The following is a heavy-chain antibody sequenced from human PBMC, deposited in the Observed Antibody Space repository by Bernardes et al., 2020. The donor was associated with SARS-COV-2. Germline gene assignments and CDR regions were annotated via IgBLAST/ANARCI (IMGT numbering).Heavy chain of an antibody. Sequence: GGSLRLSCAASGFTVSSNYMSWVRQAPGKGLEWVSVIYSGGSTYYADSVKGRFTISRDNSKNTLYLQMNSLRAEDTAVYYCARDSYDFWSGYQNSRGYYYYYGMDVWGQGTTVTVSS. V-gene: IGHV3-66*01. CDR1: GFTVSSNY. CDR2: IYSGGST. D-gene: IGHD3-3*01. J-gene: IGHJ6*02. CDR3: ARDSYDFWSGYQNSRGYYYYYGMDV.